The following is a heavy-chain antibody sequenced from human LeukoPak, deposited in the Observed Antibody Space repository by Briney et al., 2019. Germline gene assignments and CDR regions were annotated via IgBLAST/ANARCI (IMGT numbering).Heavy chain of an antibody. J-gene: IGHJ3*02. CDR1: GYSISSGYY. V-gene: IGHV4-38-2*01. CDR2: VYHSGST. CDR3: ARQGVGPYDSGIRSAFDI. D-gene: IGHD3-3*01. Sequence: MTSETLSLTCAVSGYSISSGYYWGWIRQPPGKGLEWIGSVYHSGSTYYNPSLKSRVTISVDTSKNQFSLNLSSVTAADTAVYYCARQGVGPYDSGIRSAFDIWGQGTMVTVSS.